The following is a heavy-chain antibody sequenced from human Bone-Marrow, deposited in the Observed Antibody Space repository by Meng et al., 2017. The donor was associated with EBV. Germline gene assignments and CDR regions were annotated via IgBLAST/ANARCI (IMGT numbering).Heavy chain of an antibody. CDR1: GGTCSSYD. CDR2: IIPIFGTA. Sequence: QGEMVRAGAGVKKPGYSVQVSCKASGGTCSSYDISWVRQAPGQGLEWMGGIIPIFGTANYAQKFQGRVTITADESTSTAYMELSSLRSEDTAVYYCARDPTPGVWYFDLWGRGTLVTASS. J-gene: IGHJ2*01. D-gene: IGHD7-27*01. V-gene: IGHV1-69*01. CDR3: ARDPTPGVWYFDL.